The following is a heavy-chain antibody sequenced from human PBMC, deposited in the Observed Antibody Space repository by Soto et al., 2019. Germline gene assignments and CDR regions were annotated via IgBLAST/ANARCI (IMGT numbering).Heavy chain of an antibody. V-gene: IGHV3-49*03. D-gene: IGHD5-18*01. CDR2: ITSRRYGGTA. J-gene: IGHJ4*01. Sequence: TGGSPRLSCAPSGEIFDDEARIWLHQYTGKGLECGGFITSRRYGGTAGYAASVKCRFTISIDDSKSIAYLQMNSLKTEDTAVYYCTRLGREGYTMPFDYWGDGALVTV. CDR3: TRLGREGYTMPFDY. CDR1: GEIFDDEA.